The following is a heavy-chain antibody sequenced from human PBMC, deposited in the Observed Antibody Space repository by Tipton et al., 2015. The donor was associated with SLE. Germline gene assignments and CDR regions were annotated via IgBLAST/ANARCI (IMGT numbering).Heavy chain of an antibody. D-gene: IGHD2-15*01. J-gene: IGHJ1*01. V-gene: IGHV1-46*01. Sequence: QLVQSGAEVKKPGASVKVSCKASGYTFTSYYMHWVRQAPGQGLEWMGIINPSGGSTSYAQKFQGRVTMTRDTSTSTAYMELSSLRSEDTAVYYCARGAVVVVAATPYSEYFQHWGQGTLVTVSS. CDR2: INPSGGST. CDR1: GYTFTSYY. CDR3: ARGAVVVVAATPYSEYFQH.